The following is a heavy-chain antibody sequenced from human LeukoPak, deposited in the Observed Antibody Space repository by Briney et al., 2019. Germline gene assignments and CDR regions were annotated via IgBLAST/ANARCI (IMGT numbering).Heavy chain of an antibody. CDR2: IYYSGST. CDR1: GGTISSGGYY. J-gene: IGHJ3*02. V-gene: IGHV4-31*03. Sequence: PSETLSLTCTVSGGTISSGGYYWSWIRQPPGKGLEWIGYIYYSGSTYYNPSLKSRVTISVDTSKNQFSLKLSSVTAADTAVYYCARDGSGGYADGYVAFEIWGQGTMVTVSS. D-gene: IGHD2-15*01. CDR3: ARDGSGGYADGYVAFEI.